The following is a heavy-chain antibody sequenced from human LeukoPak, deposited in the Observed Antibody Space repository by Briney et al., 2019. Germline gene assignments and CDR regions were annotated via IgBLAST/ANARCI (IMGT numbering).Heavy chain of an antibody. D-gene: IGHD5-24*01. CDR3: ASMAGLSWFDP. V-gene: IGHV3-7*01. CDR1: GFTFSNYW. CDR2: IKEDGSEK. Sequence: PGGSLRLSCAASGFTFSNYWMSWVRQAPGKGLEWVANIKEDGSEKYYVDSVKGRFTISRDNAKNSLYLQMNSLRAEDTAVYYCASMAGLSWFDPWGQGTLVTVSS. J-gene: IGHJ5*02.